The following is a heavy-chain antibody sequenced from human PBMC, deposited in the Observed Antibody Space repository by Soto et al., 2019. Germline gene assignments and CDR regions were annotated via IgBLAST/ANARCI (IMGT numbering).Heavy chain of an antibody. Sequence: QVQLVESGGGVVQPGRSLRLSCAACGFTFSSYGMHWVRQAPGKGLEWVAVISYDGSNKYYADSVKGRFTISRDNSKNTLYLQMNSLRAEDTAVYYCAKVWSELGSGAAAGLDFDYWGQGTLVTVSS. CDR1: GFTFSSYG. D-gene: IGHD6-13*01. CDR2: ISYDGSNK. CDR3: AKVWSELGSGAAAGLDFDY. V-gene: IGHV3-30*18. J-gene: IGHJ4*02.